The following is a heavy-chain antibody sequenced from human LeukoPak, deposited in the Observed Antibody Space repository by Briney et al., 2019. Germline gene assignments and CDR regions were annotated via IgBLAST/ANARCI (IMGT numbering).Heavy chain of an antibody. D-gene: IGHD3-16*01. Sequence: SGGSLRLSYAASGFTFRNYGMHWVRQAPGKGLEWVAVILHDGSDKYHADSVKGRFTISRDISKNTLYLQMDSLRAEDTAIYYCARDRDPYVYTSCPSDWGQGTLVTVSS. V-gene: IGHV3-33*01. CDR3: ARDRDPYVYTSCPSD. CDR1: GFTFRNYG. J-gene: IGHJ4*02. CDR2: ILHDGSDK.